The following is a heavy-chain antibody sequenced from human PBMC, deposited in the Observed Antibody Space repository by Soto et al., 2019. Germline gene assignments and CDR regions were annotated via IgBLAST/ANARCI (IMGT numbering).Heavy chain of an antibody. D-gene: IGHD3-16*01. V-gene: IGHV4-34*01. CDR3: ERVGGINWFDP. CDR2: INHSGST. J-gene: IGHJ5*02. CDR1: GGSFSGYY. Sequence: SETLSLTCAVYGGSFSGYYWSWIRQPPGKGLEWIGEINHSGSTNYNPSLKSRVTISVDTSKNQFSLKLSSVTAADTAVYYCERVGGINWFDPCGQGTLVTVSS.